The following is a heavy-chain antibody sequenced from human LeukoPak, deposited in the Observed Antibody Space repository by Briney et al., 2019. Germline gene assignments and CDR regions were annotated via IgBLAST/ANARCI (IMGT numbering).Heavy chain of an antibody. CDR2: MRHDGTYK. J-gene: IGHJ4*02. CDR3: AKDQGTQWGYFHY. V-gene: IGHV3-30*02. Sequence: PGWSLRLSCAASGFTFRTYGIHWVRQAPGKGLEWVAIMRHDGTYKYFVDSVKGRFTISRDISRTTLYLKMNSLRPEDPAMYYCAKDQGTQWGYFHYWGQGTMVTVSS. D-gene: IGHD1-26*01. CDR1: GFTFRTYG.